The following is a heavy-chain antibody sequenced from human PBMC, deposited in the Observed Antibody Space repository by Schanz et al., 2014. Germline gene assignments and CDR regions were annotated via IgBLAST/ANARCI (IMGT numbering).Heavy chain of an antibody. CDR1: GFTFSSYA. D-gene: IGHD3-10*01. J-gene: IGHJ4*02. CDR2: VSSDGNND. CDR3: ARIGGSVFDY. V-gene: IGHV3-30*03. Sequence: VQLLESGGGLVQPGGSLRLSCAASGFTFSSYAMCWVRQAPGKGLEWVALVSSDGNNDYYTDSVKGRFTISRDNSKNTLYLQMNSLRAEDTAVYYCARIGGSVFDYWAQGSLVTFSS.